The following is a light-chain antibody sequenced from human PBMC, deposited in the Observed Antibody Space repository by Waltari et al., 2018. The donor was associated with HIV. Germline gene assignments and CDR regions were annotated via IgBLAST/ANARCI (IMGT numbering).Light chain of an antibody. J-gene: IGLJ3*02. CDR3: SAWDAGLGAWM. CDR2: SNI. Sequence: QSVLTQPPSASGTPGQRIIISCSGSTSNIGTNNVNWYQQLPGTTPRLLIHSNILAPSGAPDRFSGSRSGTSASLAISGLHSEDEADYYCSAWDAGLGAWMCGGGTKLTVL. V-gene: IGLV1-44*01. CDR1: TSNIGTNN.